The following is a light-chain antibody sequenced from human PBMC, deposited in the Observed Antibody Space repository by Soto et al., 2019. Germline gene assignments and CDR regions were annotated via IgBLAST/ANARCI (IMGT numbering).Light chain of an antibody. V-gene: IGLV2-14*03. CDR3: SSYTSSSTLYV. CDR2: DVS. J-gene: IGLJ1*01. Sequence: QSALTQPASVSGSPGQSITTSCTGTSSDVGGYNYVSWYQQHPGKAPKLMIYDVSTRPSGVSYRFSGSKSGNTASLTISGLQAEDEADYYCSSYTSSSTLYVFGTGTKLTVL. CDR1: SSDVGGYNY.